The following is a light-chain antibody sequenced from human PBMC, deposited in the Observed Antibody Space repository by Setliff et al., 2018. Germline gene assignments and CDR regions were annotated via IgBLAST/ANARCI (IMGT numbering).Light chain of an antibody. CDR1: SSDVGGYNY. CDR3: SSYTSSSPYV. Sequence: SALTQPASVSGSPGQSITISCTGTSSDVGGYNYVSWYQQHPGKAPKLMIYDVSKRPSGVSNRFSGSKSGNTASPTISGLQAEDEADYYCSSYTSSSPYVFGTGTKVTVL. CDR2: DVS. V-gene: IGLV2-14*01. J-gene: IGLJ1*01.